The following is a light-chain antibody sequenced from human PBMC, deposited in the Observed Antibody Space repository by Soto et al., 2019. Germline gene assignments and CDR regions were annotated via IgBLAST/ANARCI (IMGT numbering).Light chain of an antibody. Sequence: QSALTQPPSASGSPGQSVTISCTGTSSDVGGYNYVSWYQQHPGEAPKLMIYEVSKRPSGVPDRFSGSKSGNTASLTVSGRQAEDEADYYCSSYAGSNTIGVFGGGTKLTVL. CDR1: SSDVGGYNY. CDR2: EVS. V-gene: IGLV2-8*01. CDR3: SSYAGSNTIGV. J-gene: IGLJ2*01.